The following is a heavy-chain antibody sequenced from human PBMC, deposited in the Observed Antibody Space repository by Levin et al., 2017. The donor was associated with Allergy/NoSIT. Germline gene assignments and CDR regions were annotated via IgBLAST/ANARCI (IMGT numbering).Heavy chain of an antibody. Sequence: ESLKISCAASGFTFSSYALSWVRQAPGKGLAWVSAISDSGGSTYYADSVEGRFTISRDNSKNTLYLQMNNLRAENTAVSYCAKTAGTSYYYDTAGYAIFDFWGQGTLVTVSS. D-gene: IGHD3-22*01. CDR3: AKTAGTSYYYDTAGYAIFDF. CDR1: GFTFSSYA. J-gene: IGHJ4*02. V-gene: IGHV3-23*01. CDR2: ISDSGGST.